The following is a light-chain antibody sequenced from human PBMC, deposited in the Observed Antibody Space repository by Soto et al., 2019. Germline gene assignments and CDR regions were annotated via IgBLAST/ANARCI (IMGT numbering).Light chain of an antibody. J-gene: IGKJ5*01. CDR3: QHYQSGHPIT. Sequence: EILLTQSPDTLSLSPGERATLSCRAAQSVGTRLAWYQHKTGQAPRLLISGASSRATGIPDRFTGSGSETPFTLTISRLEPEDFALYYCQHYQSGHPITFGQGTRLEI. CDR1: QSVGTR. CDR2: GAS. V-gene: IGKV3-20*01.